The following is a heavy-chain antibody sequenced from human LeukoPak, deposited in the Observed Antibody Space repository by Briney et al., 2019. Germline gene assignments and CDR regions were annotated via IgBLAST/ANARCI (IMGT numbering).Heavy chain of an antibody. V-gene: IGHV3-74*01. CDR1: GLTFSSYW. CDR3: SAHETLIVVRPFDY. CDR2: IDPDGTST. Sequence: PGGSLRLSCAASGLTFSSYWMHWVRQVPGKGPVWVSRIDPDGTSTSYADSVEGRFTISRDNAKNTLYLQMNSLRAEDAAVYYCSAHETLIVVRPFDYWGQGTVVTVSS. D-gene: IGHD3-22*01. J-gene: IGHJ4*02.